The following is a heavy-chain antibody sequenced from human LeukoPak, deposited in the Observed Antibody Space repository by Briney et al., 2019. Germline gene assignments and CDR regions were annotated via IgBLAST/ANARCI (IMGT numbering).Heavy chain of an antibody. CDR3: ARAHYCSSTSCYRVVFDY. CDR1: GYTFTGYY. D-gene: IGHD2-2*01. J-gene: IGHJ4*02. Sequence: ASVTVSCKASGYTFTGYYMHWVRQAPGQGLEWMGWINPNSGGTNYAQKFQGRVTMTRDTSISTAYMELSRLRSDDTAVYYCARAHYCSSTSCYRVVFDYWGQGTLVTVSS. CDR2: INPNSGGT. V-gene: IGHV1-2*02.